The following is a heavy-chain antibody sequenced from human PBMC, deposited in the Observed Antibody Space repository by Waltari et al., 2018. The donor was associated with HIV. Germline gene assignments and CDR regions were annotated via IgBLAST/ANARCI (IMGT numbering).Heavy chain of an antibody. Sequence: EVLLVESGGGSVQPGGSLPLSCAAPGFPFSSHWMQWVRQVPGKGLVWVSRINPEGTITTYADSVKGRFTVSRDNAKNTLYLQMNSLRVEDTALYYCARGWYIDYWGQGTLVTVSS. CDR1: GFPFSSHW. CDR3: ARGWYIDY. D-gene: IGHD6-19*01. V-gene: IGHV3-74*03. J-gene: IGHJ4*02. CDR2: INPEGTIT.